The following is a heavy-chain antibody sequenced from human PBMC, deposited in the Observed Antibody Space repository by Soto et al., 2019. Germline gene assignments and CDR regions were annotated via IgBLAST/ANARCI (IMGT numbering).Heavy chain of an antibody. CDR3: ARGRSASAYDASDI. D-gene: IGHD3-3*01. CDR1: GGTFSSYA. V-gene: IGHV1-69*13. CDR2: IIPIFGTA. J-gene: IGHJ3*02. Sequence: SVKVSCKASGGTFSSYAISWVRQAPGQGLEWMGGIIPIFGTANYAQKFQGRVTITADESTSTAYMELSSLRSEDTAVYFCARGRSASAYDASDIWGQGTVVTVSS.